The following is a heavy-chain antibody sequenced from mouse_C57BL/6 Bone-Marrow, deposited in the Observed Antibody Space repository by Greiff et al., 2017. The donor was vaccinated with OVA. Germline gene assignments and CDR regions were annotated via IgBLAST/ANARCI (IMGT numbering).Heavy chain of an antibody. Sequence: EVHLVESGGGLVKPGGSLKLSCAASGFTFSSYAMSWVRQTPEKRLEWVATISDGGSYTYYPDNVKGRFTISRDNAKNNLYLQMSHLKSEDTAMYYCARDLAHWYFDVWGTGTTVTVSS. CDR1: GFTFSSYA. CDR3: ARDLAHWYFDV. V-gene: IGHV5-4*01. CDR2: ISDGGSYT. J-gene: IGHJ1*03.